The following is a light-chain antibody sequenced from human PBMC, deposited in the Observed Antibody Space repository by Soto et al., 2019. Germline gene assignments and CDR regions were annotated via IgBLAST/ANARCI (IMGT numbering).Light chain of an antibody. V-gene: IGKV3-20*01. CDR3: QQYATSPLT. CDR1: QSVSSNY. J-gene: IGKJ4*01. Sequence: EIVLTQSPGTLSLSPGERATLSCRASQSVSSNYLAWYQQKPGQAPRLLIYDTSSRATGIPDRFSGSGSGAGFSLTISRLEPEDFAVYYCQQYATSPLTFGGGTKVEIK. CDR2: DTS.